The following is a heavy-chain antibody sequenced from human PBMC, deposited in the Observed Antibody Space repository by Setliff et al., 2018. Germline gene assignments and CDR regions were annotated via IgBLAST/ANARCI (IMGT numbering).Heavy chain of an antibody. D-gene: IGHD3-16*01. CDR1: GYTFTSYG. Sequence: ASVKVSCKASGYTFTSYGFSWVRQAPGQGLEWKGWISGYNGNTNYAQKVQGRVTMTTDTSTGTIYMELRSLRADDTAVYYCSRFGLYYEAVYGGGDYYYYGMDVWGQGTTVTVSS. V-gene: IGHV1-18*01. CDR3: SRFGLYYEAVYGGGDYYYYGMDV. CDR2: ISGYNGNT. J-gene: IGHJ6*02.